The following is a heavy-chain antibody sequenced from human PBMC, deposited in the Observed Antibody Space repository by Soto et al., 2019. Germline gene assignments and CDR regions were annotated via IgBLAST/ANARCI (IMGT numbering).Heavy chain of an antibody. Sequence: SSTXALTGTFAVVSIVNSSYYWGWIRRPPGNGLEWIGTIYYSGVTYYNPSLKSRFTISVDTSKNHFSLKLTSVTAADTAVYSCQRHGSKWGQGTLVNVYS. CDR2: IYYSGVT. CDR1: VVSIVNSSYY. J-gene: IGHJ4*02. V-gene: IGHV4-39*01. CDR3: QRHGSK.